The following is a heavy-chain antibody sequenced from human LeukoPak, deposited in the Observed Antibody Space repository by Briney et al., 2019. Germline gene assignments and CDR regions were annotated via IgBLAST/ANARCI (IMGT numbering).Heavy chain of an antibody. CDR2: IKQDGSEK. V-gene: IGHV3-7*01. Sequence: GGTLRLYCAASGFTFSSYWMSWVRQAPGKGLEWVANIKQDGSEKYYVDSVKGRFTISRDNAKNSLYLQMNSLRAEDTAVYYCPKDHHYYDSRASSLYWGQGTLVTVSS. CDR3: PKDHHYYDSRASSLY. CDR1: GFTFSSYW. J-gene: IGHJ4*02. D-gene: IGHD3-22*01.